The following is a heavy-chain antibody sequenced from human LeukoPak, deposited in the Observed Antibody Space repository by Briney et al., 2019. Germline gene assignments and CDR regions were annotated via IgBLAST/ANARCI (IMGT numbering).Heavy chain of an antibody. CDR3: AREFHCSSTSCYGGVTGDDAFDI. D-gene: IGHD2-2*01. Sequence: GASVKVSCKASGYTFTSYGISWVRQAPGQGLEWMGWISAYNGNTNYAQKLQGRVTMTTDTSTSTAYMELRSLRSDDTAVYYCAREFHCSSTSCYGGVTGDDAFDIWGQGTMVTVSS. CDR2: ISAYNGNT. J-gene: IGHJ3*02. CDR1: GYTFTSYG. V-gene: IGHV1-18*01.